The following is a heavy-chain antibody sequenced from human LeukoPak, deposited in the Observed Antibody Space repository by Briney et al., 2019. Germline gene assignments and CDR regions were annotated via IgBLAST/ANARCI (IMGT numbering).Heavy chain of an antibody. Sequence: SETLSLTCTVSGGSINFYYWHWMRQPPGKGLEWIGHTFYSGNAKYNPSLESRVTISVDRSKNQISLTLNSVTAADTAVYSCAKGGPEASAGLSWFDPWGQGTLVTVSS. V-gene: IGHV4-59*01. CDR1: GGSINFYY. D-gene: IGHD1-14*01. J-gene: IGHJ5*02. CDR2: TFYSGNA. CDR3: AKGGPEASAGLSWFDP.